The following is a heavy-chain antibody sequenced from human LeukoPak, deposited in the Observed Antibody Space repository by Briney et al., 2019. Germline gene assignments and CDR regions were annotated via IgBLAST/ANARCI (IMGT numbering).Heavy chain of an antibody. V-gene: IGHV3-23*01. CDR2: ISGSANT. J-gene: IGHJ4*02. D-gene: IGHD6-13*01. Sequence: GGSLRLSCAASGFTFSSYAMSWVRQAPGKGPEWVSAISGSANTYYADSVKGRFTISRDNSKNTLYLQMNSLRAEDTAIYYCARFGSNWYEDYWGQGTLVTVSS. CDR1: GFTFSSYA. CDR3: ARFGSNWYEDY.